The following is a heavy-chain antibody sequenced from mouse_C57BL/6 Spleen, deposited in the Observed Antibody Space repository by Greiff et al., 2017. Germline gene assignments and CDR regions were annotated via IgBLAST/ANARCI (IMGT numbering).Heavy chain of an antibody. D-gene: IGHD1-1*01. CDR2: IDPSDSYT. V-gene: IGHV1-59*01. CDR1: GYTFTSYW. CDR3: ARSYYYGSSDLAWFAY. Sequence: QVQLQQPGAELVRPGTSVKLSCKASGYTFTSYWMHWVKQRPGQGLEWIGVIDPSDSYTNYNQKFKGKATLTVDTSSSTAYMQLSSLTSEDSAVYYCARSYYYGSSDLAWFAYWGQGTLVTVSA. J-gene: IGHJ3*01.